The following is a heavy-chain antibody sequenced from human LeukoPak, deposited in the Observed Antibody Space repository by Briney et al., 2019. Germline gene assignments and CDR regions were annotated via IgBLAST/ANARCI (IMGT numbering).Heavy chain of an antibody. J-gene: IGHJ5*02. CDR1: GGTFSSYH. CDR2: IIPIFGTA. CDR3: ASDIWNSSDRNNLFDP. V-gene: IGHV1-69*05. D-gene: IGHD3-22*01. Sequence: GSSVKVSCKASGGTFSSYHISWVRQAPGQGLEWMGGIIPIFGTANYTQKLQGRIRITTDKSTSTVYMELSSLRSEDTAVYFCASDIWNSSDRNNLFDPWGQGTLVTVSS.